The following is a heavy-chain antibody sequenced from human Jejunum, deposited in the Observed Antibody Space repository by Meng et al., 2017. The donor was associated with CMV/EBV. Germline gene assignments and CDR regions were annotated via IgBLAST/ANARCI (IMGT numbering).Heavy chain of an antibody. J-gene: IGHJ4*02. CDR2: MNPDSTNT. CDR3: VRGLIRGVLSFDY. V-gene: IGHV1-8*01. CDR1: GYTFTSYD. Sequence: CKASGYTFTSYDINRVRQAPGQRLELMGWMNPDSTNTGYAQQFQGRVTMTRDTSISTAYMELSSLKSEDTAVYYCVRGLIRGVLSFDYWGQGTLVTVSS. D-gene: IGHD3-10*01.